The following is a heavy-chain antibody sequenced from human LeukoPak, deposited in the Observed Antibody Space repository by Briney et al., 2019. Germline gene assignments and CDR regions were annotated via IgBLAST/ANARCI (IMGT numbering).Heavy chain of an antibody. Sequence: GGSLRLSCAASGFTFSNYWMSWVRQAPGKGLEWVGNIKQDGSEKYYVDSVKGRFTISRDNARNSLYLQMNSLRAEDTAVYYCARNGAPVVTAVTPYYYYMDVWGKGTTVTVSS. CDR3: ARNGAPVVTAVTPYYYYMDV. V-gene: IGHV3-7*01. J-gene: IGHJ6*03. D-gene: IGHD2-21*02. CDR2: IKQDGSEK. CDR1: GFTFSNYW.